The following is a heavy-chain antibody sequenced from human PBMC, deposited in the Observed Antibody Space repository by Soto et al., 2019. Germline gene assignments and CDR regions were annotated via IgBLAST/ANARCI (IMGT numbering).Heavy chain of an antibody. V-gene: IGHV4-30-4*08. CDR1: GGSFSGDYY. J-gene: IGHJ4*02. Sequence: PSETLSLTCAVYGGSFSGDYYWNWIRQHPGKGLEWIGYIYYRGSTNYNPSLKSRVTISVDTSKNQFSLKLSSVTAADSAVYYCARAPYCRGGSCYFDYWGQGTLVTVSS. CDR3: ARAPYCRGGSCYFDY. D-gene: IGHD2-15*01. CDR2: IYYRGST.